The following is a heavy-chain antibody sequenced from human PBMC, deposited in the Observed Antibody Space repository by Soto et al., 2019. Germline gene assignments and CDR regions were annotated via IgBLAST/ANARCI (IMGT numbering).Heavy chain of an antibody. D-gene: IGHD3-22*01. CDR1: GYTFRSYG. CDR2: ISAYNGDT. Sequence: QIQLVQSGGDVKKPGASVKVSCKASGYTFRSYGISWVRQAPGQGLEWVGWISAYNGDTHYAAKFQDRITLTTETSTDTAYMELRSLRTDDTAVYYCARDWSRYYDNSGLLWFHWGQASLVTVSS. J-gene: IGHJ4*02. V-gene: IGHV1-18*04. CDR3: ARDWSRYYDNSGLLWFH.